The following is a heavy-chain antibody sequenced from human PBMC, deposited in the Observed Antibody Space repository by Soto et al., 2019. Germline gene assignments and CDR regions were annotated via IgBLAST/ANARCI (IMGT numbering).Heavy chain of an antibody. Sequence: EVQLLESGGGLVQPGGSLRLSCVASGFSFSGFAMSWVRQAPGKGLVWVSSITGTGVSIYYADSVRGRFTISRENSKNTMYLQMSSLRAEDTARYYCAKVSIPYSGSYDLDHWGRGALVTVSS. D-gene: IGHD6-6*01. J-gene: IGHJ4*02. V-gene: IGHV3-23*01. CDR3: AKVSIPYSGSYDLDH. CDR1: GFSFSGFA. CDR2: ITGTGVSI.